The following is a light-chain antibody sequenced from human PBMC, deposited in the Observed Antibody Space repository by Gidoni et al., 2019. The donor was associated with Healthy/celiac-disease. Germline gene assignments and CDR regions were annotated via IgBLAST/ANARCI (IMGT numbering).Light chain of an antibody. CDR2: EVS. Sequence: QSALTPPASVSGSPGQSITISCTGPSSDVGCYNYVSWYQQHPGKAPKLMIYEVSNRPSGVSNRFSGSKSGNTASLTISGLQAEDEADYYCSSYTSSNSYVFGTGTKVTVL. CDR1: SSDVGCYNY. V-gene: IGLV2-14*01. J-gene: IGLJ1*01. CDR3: SSYTSSNSYV.